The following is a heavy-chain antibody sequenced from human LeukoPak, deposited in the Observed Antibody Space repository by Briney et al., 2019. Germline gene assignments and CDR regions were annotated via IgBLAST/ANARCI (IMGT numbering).Heavy chain of an antibody. CDR1: GGTFSSYT. CDR2: IIPILGIA. CDR3: ARDRGYCSGGSCYTVD. V-gene: IGHV1-69*04. Sequence: GSSVKVSCKASGGTFSSYTISWVRQAPGQGLEWMGRIIPILGIANYAQKFQGRVAITADKSTSTAYMELSSLRSEDTAVYYCARDRGYCSGGSCYTVDRGQGTLVTVSS. J-gene: IGHJ4*02. D-gene: IGHD2-15*01.